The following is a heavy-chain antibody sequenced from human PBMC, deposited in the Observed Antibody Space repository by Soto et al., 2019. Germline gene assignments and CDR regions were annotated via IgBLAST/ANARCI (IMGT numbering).Heavy chain of an antibody. Sequence: SETLSLTCAVSGGSFGGGVSSWSWFGQPPGKGLEWIGYIYHSGSTYYNPSLKSRVTLSIDTSQSHFSLHLSSVTAADTAVYFCARLYTGNYIMYHWGPGTLVTVSS. CDR3: ARLYTGNYIMYH. V-gene: IGHV4-30-2*03. CDR2: IYHSGST. J-gene: IGHJ5*02. D-gene: IGHD1-26*01. CDR1: GGSFGGGVSS.